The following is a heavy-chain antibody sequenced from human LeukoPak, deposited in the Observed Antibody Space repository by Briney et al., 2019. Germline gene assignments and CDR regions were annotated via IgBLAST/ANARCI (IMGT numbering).Heavy chain of an antibody. Sequence: ASVKVSCKASGYTFTGYYMHWVRQAPGQGLEWMGWINPNSGGTNYAQKFQGRVTMTRDMSTSTVYMELSSLRSEDTAVYYCARDVGPVATSGYYFDYWGQGTLVTVSS. CDR1: GYTFTGYY. CDR3: ARDVGPVATSGYYFDY. V-gene: IGHV1-2*02. D-gene: IGHD5-12*01. J-gene: IGHJ4*02. CDR2: INPNSGGT.